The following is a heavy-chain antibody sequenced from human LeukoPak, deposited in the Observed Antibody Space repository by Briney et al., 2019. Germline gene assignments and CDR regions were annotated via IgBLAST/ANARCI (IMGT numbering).Heavy chain of an antibody. V-gene: IGHV4-34*01. CDR3: ARPVTTVRGLMRGPFDY. D-gene: IGHD3-10*01. CDR2: INHSGST. Sequence: SETLSLTCPVHGGSFSGYYWSWIRQPPGKGLEWIGEINHSGSTNYNPSLKSRVTISVDTSKNQFSLKLSSVTAADTAVYYCARPVTTVRGLMRGPFDYWGQGTLVTVSS. CDR1: GGSFSGYY. J-gene: IGHJ4*02.